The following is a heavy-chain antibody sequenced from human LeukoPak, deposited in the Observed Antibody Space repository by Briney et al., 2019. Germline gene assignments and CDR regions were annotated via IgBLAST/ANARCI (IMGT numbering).Heavy chain of an antibody. CDR2: INRSSSYI. V-gene: IGHV3-21*01. D-gene: IGHD5-18*01. CDR3: AGAYYVGYSYGRNHYWYFDL. CDR1: GFTFSSYS. Sequence: GRCLRLSCAASGFTFSSYSMNWVRRAPGKGLEWVSSINRSSSYIYYADSLKGRFTISRDNAKNSLYLQMNSLRAEDTAVYYCAGAYYVGYSYGRNHYWYFDLWGRGTLVTVSS. J-gene: IGHJ2*01.